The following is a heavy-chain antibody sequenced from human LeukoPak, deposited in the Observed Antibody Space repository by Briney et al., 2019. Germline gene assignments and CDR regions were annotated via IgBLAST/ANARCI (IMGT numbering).Heavy chain of an antibody. Sequence: PSQTLSLTCAVYGGSFSGYYWSWIRQPPGDGLEWIGEINHSGSPNYNPSRKSRVTTSVDTSKTQFSVKLSSVTAADTAVYYCARGFITLTRGYSYGYNVWFDPWGQGTLVTVSS. CDR3: ARGFITLTRGYSYGYNVWFDP. J-gene: IGHJ5*02. CDR2: INHSGSP. V-gene: IGHV4-34*01. CDR1: GGSFSGYY. D-gene: IGHD5-18*01.